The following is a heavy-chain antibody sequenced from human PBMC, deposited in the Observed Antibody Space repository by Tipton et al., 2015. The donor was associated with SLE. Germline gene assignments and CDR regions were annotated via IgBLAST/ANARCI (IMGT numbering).Heavy chain of an antibody. V-gene: IGHV4-59*07. CDR3: ARANGAVGGQVPYWYFEL. CDR1: GASMNSYY. D-gene: IGHD6-19*01. Sequence: TLSLTCTVSGASMNSYYWSWIRQPPGKGLEWIGYIYHLHYTGTTYYNASLKSRVTISVDKSKNLFSLKMSSVTAADTATYYCARANGAVGGQVPYWYFELWGRGTLVTVSA. J-gene: IGHJ2*01. CDR2: IYHLHYTGTT.